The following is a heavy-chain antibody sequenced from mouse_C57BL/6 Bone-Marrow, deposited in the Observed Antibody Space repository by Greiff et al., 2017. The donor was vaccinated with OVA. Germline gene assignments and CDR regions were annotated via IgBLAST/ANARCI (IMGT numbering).Heavy chain of an antibody. CDR1: GYTFTDYN. CDR3: ARGGDSWYFDV. J-gene: IGHJ1*03. Sequence: EVQLQESGPELVKPGASVKMSCKASGYTFTDYNMHWVKQSHGKSLEWIGYINPNNGGTSYNQKFKGKATLTVNKSSSTAYMELRSLTSEDSAVYYCARGGDSWYFDVWGTGTTVTVSA. CDR2: INPNNGGT. V-gene: IGHV1-22*01.